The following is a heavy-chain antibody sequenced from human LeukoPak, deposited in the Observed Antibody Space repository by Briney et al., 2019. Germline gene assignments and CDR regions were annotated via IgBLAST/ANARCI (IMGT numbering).Heavy chain of an antibody. Sequence: GGSLRLSCAASGFTFSTFAMLWVRQPRGKGLEWVSSIFPSGGEIHYADSVRGRFTISRDNSKSTLSLQMNSLRAEDTAIYYCAKDGSSWDSYYFDYWGQGTLVTVSS. CDR1: GFTFSTFA. J-gene: IGHJ4*02. CDR2: IFPSGGEI. D-gene: IGHD6-13*01. V-gene: IGHV3-23*01. CDR3: AKDGSSWDSYYFDY.